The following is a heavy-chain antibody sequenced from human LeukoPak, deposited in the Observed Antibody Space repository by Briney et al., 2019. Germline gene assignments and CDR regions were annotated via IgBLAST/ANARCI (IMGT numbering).Heavy chain of an antibody. Sequence: ASVKVSCKASGYTFTGYYMHWVRQAPGQGLEWMGWINPNSGGTNYAQKFQGWVTMTRDTSISTAYMELSRLRSDDTAVYYCARGYYDYVWGIRVPGYYYYGMDVWGQGTTVTVSS. V-gene: IGHV1-2*04. CDR1: GYTFTGYY. CDR2: INPNSGGT. CDR3: ARGYYDYVWGIRVPGYYYYGMDV. J-gene: IGHJ6*02. D-gene: IGHD3-16*01.